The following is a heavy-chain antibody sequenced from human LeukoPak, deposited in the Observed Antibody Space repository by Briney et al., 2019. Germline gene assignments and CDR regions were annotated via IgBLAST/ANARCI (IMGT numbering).Heavy chain of an antibody. Sequence: SQTLSLTCTVSGGSISSGGYYWSWIRQHPGKGLEWIGYIYYSGSTYYNPSLKSRVTISVDTSKNQFSLKLSSVTAADTAVYYCARAHPPFAYYFDYWGQGTLATVSS. J-gene: IGHJ4*02. CDR2: IYYSGST. V-gene: IGHV4-31*03. D-gene: IGHD3-3*02. CDR3: ARAHPPFAYYFDY. CDR1: GGSISSGGYY.